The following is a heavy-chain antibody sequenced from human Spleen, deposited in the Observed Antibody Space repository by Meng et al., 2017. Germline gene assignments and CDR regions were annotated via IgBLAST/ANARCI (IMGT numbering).Heavy chain of an antibody. CDR3: VPRTTFYDY. CDR2: INPDGSST. Sequence: EVQLVESGGRLVQPGGSLRLSCAASGFTFSRYWMHWVRQVPGQGLVWVSRINPDGSSTSYADSAKGRFTISRDNAKNTLYLQMSSLRVEDTAIYYCVPRTTFYDYWGQGTLVTVSS. D-gene: IGHD2/OR15-2a*01. V-gene: IGHV3-74*01. CDR1: GFTFSRYW. J-gene: IGHJ4*02.